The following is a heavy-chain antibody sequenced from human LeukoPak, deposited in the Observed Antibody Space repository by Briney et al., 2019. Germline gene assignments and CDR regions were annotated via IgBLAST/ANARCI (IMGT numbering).Heavy chain of an antibody. CDR2: IKEDGSET. V-gene: IGHV3-7*01. D-gene: IGHD1-1*01. Sequence: GGSLRLSCAASGFTFSYHWMTWVRQAPGKGLEWVANIKEDGSETYYVDSVKGRFTISRDNAKNSLYLQMNSLRAEDTAVYYCAKVRSGSANWALRIFDNWGQGTLVTVSS. CDR3: AKVRSGSANWALRIFDN. J-gene: IGHJ4*02. CDR1: GFTFSYHW.